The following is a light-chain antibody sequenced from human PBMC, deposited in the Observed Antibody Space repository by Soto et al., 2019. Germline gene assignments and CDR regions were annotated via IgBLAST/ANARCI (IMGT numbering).Light chain of an antibody. CDR3: QQRVT. CDR1: QSVSNY. J-gene: IGKJ3*01. Sequence: EIVLTQSPGTQSLSPGETATLSCRASQSVSNYLAWFQQKPGQPPRLLIYDISKRATGIPARFSGSGSGTDFTLTISRLEPEDFAVYYCQQRVTFGPGTKVDIK. CDR2: DIS. V-gene: IGKV3-11*01.